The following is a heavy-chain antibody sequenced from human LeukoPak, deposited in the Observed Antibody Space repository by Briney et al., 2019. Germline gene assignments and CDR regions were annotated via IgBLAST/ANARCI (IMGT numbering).Heavy chain of an antibody. CDR2: ITGNSGTI. J-gene: IGHJ4*02. D-gene: IGHD2-21*02. Sequence: PGGSLRLSCAASGFIFDEYAMHWVRQPPGKGLEWVSGITGNSGTIGYADSVEGRFTISRDNAKNSLYLQMNSLRTEDTALYYCTKGDRGHSVPDYWGQGTLVTVSS. V-gene: IGHV3-9*01. CDR3: TKGDRGHSVPDY. CDR1: GFIFDEYA.